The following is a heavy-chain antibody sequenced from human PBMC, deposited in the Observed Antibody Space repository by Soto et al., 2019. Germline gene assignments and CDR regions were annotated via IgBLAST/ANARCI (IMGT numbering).Heavy chain of an antibody. J-gene: IGHJ4*02. Sequence: SETLSLTCAVYGGSFSGYYWSWIRQPPGKGLEWIGEINHSGSTNYNPSLKSRVTISVDTSKNQFSLNLRSVTAADTAVYYCARRHAPRYTTGNNHFDFWGQGSLVTVSS. CDR3: ARRHAPRYTTGNNHFDF. D-gene: IGHD1-1*01. CDR1: GGSFSGYY. V-gene: IGHV4-34*01. CDR2: INHSGST.